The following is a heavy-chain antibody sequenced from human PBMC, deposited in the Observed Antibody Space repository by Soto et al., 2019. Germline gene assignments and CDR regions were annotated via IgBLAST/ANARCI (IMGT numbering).Heavy chain of an antibody. Sequence: QVQLQQWGAGLLKPSETLSLTCAVYGGSFSGYYWSWIRQPPGKGLEWIGKINHSGSTNYNPSLKSRVTISVDTSKNQFSLKLSSVTAADTAVYYCAGPSAMSYFDYWGQGTLVTVSS. CDR2: INHSGST. D-gene: IGHD2-2*01. V-gene: IGHV4-34*01. CDR1: GGSFSGYY. CDR3: AGPSAMSYFDY. J-gene: IGHJ4*02.